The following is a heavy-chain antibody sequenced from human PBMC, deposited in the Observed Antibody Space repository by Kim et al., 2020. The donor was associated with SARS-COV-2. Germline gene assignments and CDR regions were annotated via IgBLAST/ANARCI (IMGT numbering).Heavy chain of an antibody. J-gene: IGHJ4*01. D-gene: IGHD6-13*01. Sequence: VSTIRENGIKAYYVDSVKGRVTISRDNSKNTLFLQINSLRTEDTAIYYCEREVVSSGWYTVDYLGHGNLVTFSS. CDR3: EREVVSSGWYTVDY. V-gene: IGHV3-23*01. CDR2: IRENGIKA.